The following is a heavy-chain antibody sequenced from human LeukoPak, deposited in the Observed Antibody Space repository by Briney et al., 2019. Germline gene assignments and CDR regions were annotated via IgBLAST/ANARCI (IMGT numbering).Heavy chain of an antibody. J-gene: IGHJ4*02. CDR3: ANSYCSSTSCYLYYFDC. CDR1: VFPFNSYA. CDR2: NSGSGGST. V-gene: IGHV3-23*01. Sequence: GGSVTLLCAVSVFPFNSYAMSWVRQAPGKGLEGVSANSGSGGSTYYADSVKGRFTISRDNSKNTLYLQMNSLRAEDTAVYYCANSYCSSTSCYLYYFDCWGQGTLVTVCS. D-gene: IGHD2-2*01.